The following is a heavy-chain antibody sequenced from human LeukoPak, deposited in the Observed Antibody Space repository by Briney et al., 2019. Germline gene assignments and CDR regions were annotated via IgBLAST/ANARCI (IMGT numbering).Heavy chain of an antibody. V-gene: IGHV1-18*01. CDR3: ARNGRVRRVVKDLFEY. J-gene: IGHJ4*02. CDR2: VSPYNGNT. Sequence: GASVRASCKTSGYTFTDYDITWVRQAPGQGLEWMGRVSPYNGNTYYSQRFQDRVIITKDTSTGTAYMDLRDLRTDDTAMYYCARNGRVRRVVKDLFEYWGQGTLVAVSS. CDR1: GYTFTDYD. D-gene: IGHD3-10*01.